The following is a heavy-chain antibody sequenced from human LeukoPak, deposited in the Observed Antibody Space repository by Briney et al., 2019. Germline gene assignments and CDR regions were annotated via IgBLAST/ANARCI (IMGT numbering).Heavy chain of an antibody. D-gene: IGHD6-19*01. CDR1: GGSISSSSYY. J-gene: IGHJ4*02. Sequence: SETLSLTCTVSGGSISSSSYYWSWIRQPAGKGLEWIGRIYTSGSTNYNPSLKSRVTMSVDTSKNQFSLKLSSVTAADTAVYYCARSSAVAGTYGYWGQGTLVTVSS. CDR2: IYTSGST. V-gene: IGHV4-61*02. CDR3: ARSSAVAGTYGY.